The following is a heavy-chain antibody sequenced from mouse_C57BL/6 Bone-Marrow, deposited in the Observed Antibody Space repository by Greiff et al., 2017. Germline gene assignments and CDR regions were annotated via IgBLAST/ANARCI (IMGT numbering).Heavy chain of an antibody. D-gene: IGHD1-1*01. V-gene: IGHV1-64*01. J-gene: IGHJ4*01. CDR3: ATTVVATRYAMDY. CDR2: IHPNSGST. CDR1: GYTFTSYW. Sequence: QVQLQQSGAELVKPGASVKLSCKASGYTFTSYWMHWVKQRPGQGLEWIGMIHPNSGSTNYNEKFKSKATLTVDKSSSTAYMQLSSLTSEDSAVYYCATTVVATRYAMDYWGQGTSVTVSS.